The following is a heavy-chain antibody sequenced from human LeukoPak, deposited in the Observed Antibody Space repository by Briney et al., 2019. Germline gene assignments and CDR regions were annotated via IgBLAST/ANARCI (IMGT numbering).Heavy chain of an antibody. CDR2: ISYDGSHK. CDR3: ARDRCSGGSCSKLVGISYYYYYFGMDV. V-gene: IGHV3-30*04. Sequence: GGSLRLSCAASGFTFSSYAMHWVRQAPGKRLEWVALISYDGSHKYYADSVKGRFPISRDNSKNTLYLQMNSLGAEDTAVYYCARDRCSGGSCSKLVGISYYYYYFGMDVWGQGTTVTVS. J-gene: IGHJ6*02. D-gene: IGHD2-15*01. CDR1: GFTFSSYA.